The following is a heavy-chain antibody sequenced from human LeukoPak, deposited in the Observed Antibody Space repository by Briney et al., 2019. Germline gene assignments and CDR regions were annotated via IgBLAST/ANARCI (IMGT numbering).Heavy chain of an antibody. CDR3: TTEIRWELLDFDY. D-gene: IGHD1-26*01. V-gene: IGHV3-15*01. CDR2: IKSKTDGGTT. J-gene: IGHJ4*02. CDR1: GFTFSTYS. Sequence: MTGGSLRLSCAASGFTFSTYSMNWVRQAPGKGLEWVGRIKSKTDGGTTDYAAPVKGRFTISRDDSTNTLYLQMNSLKTEDTAVYYCTTEIRWELLDFDYWGQGTLVTVSS.